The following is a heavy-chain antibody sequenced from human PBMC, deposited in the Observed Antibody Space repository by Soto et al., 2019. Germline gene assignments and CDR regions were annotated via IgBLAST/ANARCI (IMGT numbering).Heavy chain of an antibody. V-gene: IGHV1-69*13. D-gene: IGHD2-2*01. J-gene: IGHJ6*02. CDR3: AGVPAANPYYYYYGMDV. Sequence: SVKVSCKASGGTFSSYAISWVRQAPGQGLEWMGGIIPIFGTANYAQKFQGRVTITADESTSTAYMELSSLRSEDTAVYYCAGVPAANPYYYYYGMDVWGQGTTVTVS. CDR1: GGTFSSYA. CDR2: IIPIFGTA.